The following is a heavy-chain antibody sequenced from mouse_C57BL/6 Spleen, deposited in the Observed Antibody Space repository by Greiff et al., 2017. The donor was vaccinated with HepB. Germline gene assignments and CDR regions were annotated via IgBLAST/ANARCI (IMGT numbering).Heavy chain of an antibody. CDR1: GFSLTSYG. V-gene: IGHV2-2*01. CDR3: ARLRRFLYAMDY. J-gene: IGHJ4*01. CDR2: IWSGGST. D-gene: IGHD2-12*01. Sequence: VKLVESGPGLVQPSQSLSITCTVSGFSLTSYGVHWVRQSPGKGLEWLGVIWSGGSTDYNAAFISRLSISKDNSKSKVFFKMNSLQADDTAIYYCARLRRFLYAMDYWGQGTSVTVSS.